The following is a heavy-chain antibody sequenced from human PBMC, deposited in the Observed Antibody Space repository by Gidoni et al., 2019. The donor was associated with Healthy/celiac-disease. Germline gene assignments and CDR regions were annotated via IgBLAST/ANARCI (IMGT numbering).Heavy chain of an antibody. V-gene: IGHV3-23*01. Sequence: GRFTISRDNSKNTLYLQMNSLRAEDTAVYYCAKDLTWYSGSYEDYWGQGTLVTVSS. D-gene: IGHD1-26*01. J-gene: IGHJ4*02. CDR3: AKDLTWYSGSYEDY.